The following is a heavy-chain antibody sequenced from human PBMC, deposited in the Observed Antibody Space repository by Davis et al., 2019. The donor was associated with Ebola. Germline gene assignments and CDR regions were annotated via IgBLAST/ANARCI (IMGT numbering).Heavy chain of an antibody. V-gene: IGHV4-30-4*01. CDR3: SGTTGYYYYGMDV. CDR2: TYYSGST. CDR1: GGSISSYY. D-gene: IGHD1-7*01. J-gene: IGHJ6*04. Sequence: LRLSCTVSGGSISSYYWSWIRQPPGKGLEWIGYTYYSGSTYYNPSLKSPVTISVDTSKNQFSLKLSSVTAADTAVYYCSGTTGYYYYGMDVWGKGTTVTVSS.